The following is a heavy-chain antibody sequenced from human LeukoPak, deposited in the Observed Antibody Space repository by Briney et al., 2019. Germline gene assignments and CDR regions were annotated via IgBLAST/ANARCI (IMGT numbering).Heavy chain of an antibody. V-gene: IGHV3-11*05. J-gene: IGHJ2*01. CDR3: ARGPQSLGWYFDL. CDR2: IGSTSYT. CDR1: GFALSDYY. Sequence: GGSLRLSCAGSGFALSDYYMIWIRQAPGKGLEWVSYIGSTSYTSYADSVKGRFTISRDNAKNSLYLQMNSLRAEDTAVYYCARGPQSLGWYFDLWGRGTLVTVSS. D-gene: IGHD7-27*01.